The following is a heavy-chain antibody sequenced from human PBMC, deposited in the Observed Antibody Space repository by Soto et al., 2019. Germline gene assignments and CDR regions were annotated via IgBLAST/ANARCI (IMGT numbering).Heavy chain of an antibody. CDR3: ARTGFYYYGSGSPVAVDY. CDR2: ISAYNGNT. CDR1: GYTFTSYG. V-gene: IGHV1-18*01. J-gene: IGHJ4*02. D-gene: IGHD3-10*01. Sequence: QVQLVQSGAEVKKPGASVKVSCKASGYTFTSYGISWVRQAPGQGLEWMGWISAYNGNTNDAQKLQGRVTMTTDTATSTAYMELRSLRSDDTAVYYCARTGFYYYGSGSPVAVDYWGQGTLVTVSS.